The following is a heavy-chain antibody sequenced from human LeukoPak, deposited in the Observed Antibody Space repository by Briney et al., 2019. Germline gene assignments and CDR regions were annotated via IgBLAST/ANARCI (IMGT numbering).Heavy chain of an antibody. CDR1: GGSISSGGYY. V-gene: IGHV4-31*03. CDR2: IYYSGST. Sequence: SQTLSLTCTVSGGSISSGGYYWSWIRQHPEKGLEWIGYIYYSGSTYYNPSLKSRVTMSVDTSKNQFSLKLSSVTAADTAVYYCARSHYYDSSGFDYWGQGTLVTVSS. J-gene: IGHJ4*02. D-gene: IGHD3-22*01. CDR3: ARSHYYDSSGFDY.